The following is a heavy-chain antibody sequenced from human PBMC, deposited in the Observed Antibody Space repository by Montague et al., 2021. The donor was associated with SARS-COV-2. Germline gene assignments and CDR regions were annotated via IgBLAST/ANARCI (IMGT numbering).Heavy chain of an antibody. CDR1: DVSLSTSTW. CDR2: IYLSGFT. Sequence: SETLSLTCFVSDVSLSTSTWWSWVRQSPGKGLEWVGEIYLSGFTQYNPSVKSRVIISIDDSRSQFSLRLTSVTAADTAVYFCARGGLGNRGFDYWGQGTLVTVSS. V-gene: IGHV4-4*02. CDR3: ARGGLGNRGFDY. D-gene: IGHD3/OR15-3a*01. J-gene: IGHJ4*02.